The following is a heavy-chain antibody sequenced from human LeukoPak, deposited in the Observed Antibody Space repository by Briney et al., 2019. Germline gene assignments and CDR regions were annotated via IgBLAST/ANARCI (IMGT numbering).Heavy chain of an antibody. CDR1: GGSVGSADYY. CDR3: ARGPTAPCSVPYYYYMDA. V-gene: IGHV4-30-4*01. J-gene: IGHJ6*03. CDR2: INYSGIT. D-gene: IGHD3-10*02. Sequence: SETLSLTCSVSGGSVGSADYYWSWIRQSPGKGVDWIGYINYSGITYYNPSLKSRVTISVDTSKNQFSLKLSSVTAADTAVFYCARGPTAPCSVPYYYYMDAWGKGTTVTVSS.